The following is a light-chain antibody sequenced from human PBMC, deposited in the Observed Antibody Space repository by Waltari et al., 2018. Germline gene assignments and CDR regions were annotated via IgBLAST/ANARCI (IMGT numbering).Light chain of an antibody. CDR1: NIGSKS. J-gene: IGLJ1*01. CDR2: DNS. V-gene: IGLV3-21*02. Sequence: SYVLTQPPSVSVAPGQTARITCGGNNIGSKSVHWYQQKPGQAPVLVVYDNSDRPSGSPERVSGSNAVNTATLTISRVEAGDEADYYCQVWDITSDHFVFGTGTKVTVL. CDR3: QVWDITSDHFV.